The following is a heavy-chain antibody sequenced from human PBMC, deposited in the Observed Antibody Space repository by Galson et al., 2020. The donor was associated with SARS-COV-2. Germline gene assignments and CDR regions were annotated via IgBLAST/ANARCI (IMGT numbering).Heavy chain of an antibody. CDR3: ARDIAVADGEDY. D-gene: IGHD6-19*01. V-gene: IGHV3-33*01. CDR1: GFTFSSYG. CDR2: IWYDGSNK. Sequence: GGSLRLSCAASGFTFSSYGMPWVRQAPGKGLEWVAAIWYDGSNKYYADSVKGLFTISRDNSKNTLYLQLNSLRAEDTAVYYCARDIAVADGEDYWGQGTLVTVSS. J-gene: IGHJ4*02.